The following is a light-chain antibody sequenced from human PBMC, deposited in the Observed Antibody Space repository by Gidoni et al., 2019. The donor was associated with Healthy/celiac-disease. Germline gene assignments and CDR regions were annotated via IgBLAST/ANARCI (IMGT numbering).Light chain of an antibody. J-gene: IGKJ1*01. CDR1: QSVSSN. CDR3: QQYNNWPPWK. V-gene: IGKV3-15*01. CDR2: GAT. Sequence: IVLPQSPATLSVSPGERATLSCRPSQSVSSNFAWYQQKPGQAPRLLIYGATTRATGIPARFSGRGSGKEFTLNISSLQSEDFAVDFCQQYNNWPPWKFGQGTKVEIK.